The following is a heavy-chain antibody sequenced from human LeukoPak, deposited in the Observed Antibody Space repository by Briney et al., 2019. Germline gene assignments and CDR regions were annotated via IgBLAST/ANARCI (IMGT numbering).Heavy chain of an antibody. CDR1: GGSISSYY. Sequence: SETLSLTCTVSGGSISSYYWSWIRQAPGKGLEGSGYIYYSGSTNYNHSLKSPVTISVDTSKNQCSLKLSSVTAADAAVYYYARDFRRWFDPWGQGTLVTVSS. CDR3: ARDFRRWFDP. V-gene: IGHV4-59*01. J-gene: IGHJ5*02. CDR2: IYYSGST.